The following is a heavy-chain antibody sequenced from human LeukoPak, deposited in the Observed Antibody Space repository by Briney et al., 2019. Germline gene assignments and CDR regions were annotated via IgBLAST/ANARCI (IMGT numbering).Heavy chain of an antibody. Sequence: ASVKVSCKASGYTFTSYGISWVRQAPGQGLEWMGWISAYNGNTNYAQKLQGRVTMTTDTSTSTAYMELRSLRSDDTAVYYCARGIYYYDSSGPTPLDYWGQGTLVTVSS. CDR3: ARGIYYYDSSGPTPLDY. D-gene: IGHD3-22*01. V-gene: IGHV1-18*01. J-gene: IGHJ4*02. CDR2: ISAYNGNT. CDR1: GYTFTSYG.